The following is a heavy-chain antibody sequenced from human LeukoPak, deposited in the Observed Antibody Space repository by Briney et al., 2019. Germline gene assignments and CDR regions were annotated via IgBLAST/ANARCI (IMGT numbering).Heavy chain of an antibody. D-gene: IGHD3-22*01. CDR1: GFTFSTYY. CDR2: IDQDGSGR. CDR3: VVTTRSTSFDF. V-gene: IGHV3-7*05. J-gene: IGHJ4*02. Sequence: PGGSLRLSCAASGFTFSTYYMFWVRQAPGKGLEWVASIDQDGSGRDYVDSVKGRFTISRDNAKNSLYLQMSSLSAEDTAVYYCVVTTRSTSFDFWGQGTLVTVSS.